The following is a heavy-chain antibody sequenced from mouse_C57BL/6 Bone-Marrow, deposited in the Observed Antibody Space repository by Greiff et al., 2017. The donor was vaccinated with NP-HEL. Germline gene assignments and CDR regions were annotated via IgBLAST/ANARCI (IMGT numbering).Heavy chain of an antibody. CDR3: AIYYYGSSYDY. CDR2: INPYNGGT. V-gene: IGHV1-19*01. CDR1: GYTFTDYY. J-gene: IGHJ2*01. Sequence: DVQLQESGPVLVKPGASVKMSCKASGYTFTDYYMNWVKQSHGKSLEWIGVINPYNGGTSYNQKFKGKATLTVDKSSSTAYMELNSLTSEDSAVYYCAIYYYGSSYDYWGQGTTLTVSS. D-gene: IGHD1-1*01.